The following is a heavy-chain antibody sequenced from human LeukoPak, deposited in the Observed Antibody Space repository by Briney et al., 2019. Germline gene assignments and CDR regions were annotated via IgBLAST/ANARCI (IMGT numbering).Heavy chain of an antibody. V-gene: IGHV1-69*04. CDR1: GGTFSSYA. J-gene: IGHJ6*02. D-gene: IGHD6-13*01. Sequence: GASVKVSCKASGGTFSSYAISWVRQAPGQGLEWMGRIIPILGIANYAQKFQGRVTITADKSTSTAYMELSSLRSEDTAVYYCAREVVAAAAKGYGMDVWGQGTTVTVSS. CDR3: AREVVAAAAKGYGMDV. CDR2: IIPILGIA.